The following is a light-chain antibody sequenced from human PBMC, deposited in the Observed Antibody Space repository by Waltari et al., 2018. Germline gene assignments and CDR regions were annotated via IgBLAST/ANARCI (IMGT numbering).Light chain of an antibody. V-gene: IGKV1-5*03. CDR1: QSVDTW. CDR3: QQYSSFST. Sequence: DIQMTQSPSTLSASVGDRVTISCRASQSVDTWLAWYQQKPGKAPKLLIYMASSLESGVPSRFSGSGSGTEFTLTISSLQTDDFATYSCQQYSSFSTFGQGTKVDI. J-gene: IGKJ2*01. CDR2: MAS.